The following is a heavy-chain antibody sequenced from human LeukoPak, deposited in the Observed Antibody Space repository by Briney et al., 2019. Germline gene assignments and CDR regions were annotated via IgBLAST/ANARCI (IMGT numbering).Heavy chain of an antibody. CDR3: ARVNNWNFYFGY. CDR1: GGSVSSGSYY. D-gene: IGHD1-7*01. J-gene: IGHJ4*02. CDR2: VYYSGST. V-gene: IGHV4-61*01. Sequence: PSETLSLTCTVSGGSVSSGSYYWSWIRQPPGKGLEWIGYVYYSGSTNYSPSLKSRVTISVDTSKNQFSLKLSSVTAADTAVYYCARVNNWNFYFGYWGQGTLVTVSS.